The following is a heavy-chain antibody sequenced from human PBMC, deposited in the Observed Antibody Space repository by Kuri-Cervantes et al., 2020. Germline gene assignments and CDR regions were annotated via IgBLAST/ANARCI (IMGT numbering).Heavy chain of an antibody. D-gene: IGHD3-3*01. CDR3: ARGATIFGVVPDY. CDR1: GGSFSDYY. CDR2: VNHSGST. V-gene: IGHV4-34*01. J-gene: IGHJ4*02. Sequence: ESLKISCAVYGGSFSDYYWSWIRQTPGKGLEWIGEVNHSGSTNYNPSLKSRVTISVDTSKNQFSLKLSSVTAADTAVYYCARGATIFGVVPDYWGQGTLVTVSS.